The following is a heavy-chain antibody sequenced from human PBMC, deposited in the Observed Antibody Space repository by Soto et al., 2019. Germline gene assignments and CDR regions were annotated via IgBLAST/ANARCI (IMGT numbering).Heavy chain of an antibody. J-gene: IGHJ5*02. D-gene: IGHD6-13*01. CDR2: MNPNSGNT. CDR1: GYTFTSYD. Sequence: GASVKVSCKASGYTFTSYDINWVRQATGQGLEWMGWMNPNSGNTGYAQKFQGRVTMTRNTSISTAYMELSSLRSEDTAVYYCARVYVPYSSSWYWFDPWGQGTLVTVSS. CDR3: ARVYVPYSSSWYWFDP. V-gene: IGHV1-8*01.